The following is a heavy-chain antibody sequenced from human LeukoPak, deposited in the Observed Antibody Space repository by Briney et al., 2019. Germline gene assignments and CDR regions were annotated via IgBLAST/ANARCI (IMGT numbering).Heavy chain of an antibody. CDR1: GFTFSSYG. V-gene: IGHV3-21*04. CDR3: ARGGGNGFYYYMDV. D-gene: IGHD4-23*01. Sequence: PGGSLRLSCTASGFTFSSYGMNWVRQAPGKGLEWVSSITSSSSYIYYADSLKGRFTISRDNAKNSLYLQMSSLRAEDTALYHCARGGGNGFYYYMDVWGKGTTVTVSS. CDR2: ITSSSSYI. J-gene: IGHJ6*03.